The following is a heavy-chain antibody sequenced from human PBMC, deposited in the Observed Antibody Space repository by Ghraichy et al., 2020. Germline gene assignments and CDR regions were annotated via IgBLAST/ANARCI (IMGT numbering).Heavy chain of an antibody. Sequence: GGSLRLSCAASGFTFSSYAMHWVRQAPGKGLEWVAVISYDGSNKYYADSVKGRFTISRDNSKNTLYLQMNSLRAEDTAVYYCARDYETYYDFWSGWAGYGMDVWGQGTTVTVSS. CDR2: ISYDGSNK. V-gene: IGHV3-30-3*01. CDR1: GFTFSSYA. J-gene: IGHJ6*02. CDR3: ARDYETYYDFWSGWAGYGMDV. D-gene: IGHD3-3*01.